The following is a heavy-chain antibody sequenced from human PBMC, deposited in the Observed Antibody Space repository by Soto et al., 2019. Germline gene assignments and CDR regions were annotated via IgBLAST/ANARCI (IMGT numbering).Heavy chain of an antibody. CDR3: AREIYCSGGSPICNAFDI. D-gene: IGHD2-15*01. CDR1: GYSFTSYW. V-gene: IGHV5-51*01. CDR2: IYPGDSDT. J-gene: IGHJ3*02. Sequence: PGESLKISCKGSGYSFTSYWIGWVRQMPGKGLEWMGIIYPGDSDTRYSPSFQGQVTISADKSISTAYLQWSSLKASDTAMYYCAREIYCSGGSPICNAFDIWGQGTMVTVSS.